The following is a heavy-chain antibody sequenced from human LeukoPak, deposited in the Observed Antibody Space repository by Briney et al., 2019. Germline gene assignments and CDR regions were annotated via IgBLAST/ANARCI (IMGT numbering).Heavy chain of an antibody. CDR1: GFTFDDYA. D-gene: IGHD3-10*01. CDR2: ISWNSGSI. CDR3: AKDLNYYGSGTTVDY. Sequence: GRSLRLSCAASGFTFDDYAMHWVRHAPGKGLEWVSGISWNSGSIGYADSVKGRFTISRDNAKNSLYLQMNSLRAEDTALYYCAKDLNYYGSGTTVDYWGQGTLVTVSS. V-gene: IGHV3-9*01. J-gene: IGHJ4*02.